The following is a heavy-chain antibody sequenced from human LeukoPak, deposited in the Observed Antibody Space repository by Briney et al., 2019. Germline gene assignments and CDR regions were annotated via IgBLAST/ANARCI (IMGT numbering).Heavy chain of an antibody. J-gene: IGHJ4*02. V-gene: IGHV3-23*01. CDR2: ISGSGGST. Sequence: QPGGSLRLSCAASGFTFSSYAMSWVRQAPGKGLEWVSAISGSGGSTYYADSVKGRFTISRDNSKNTLYLQMNTLRAEGTAVYYCAKDPRSGWYREMFDYWGQGTLVTVSS. D-gene: IGHD6-19*01. CDR3: AKDPRSGWYREMFDY. CDR1: GFTFSSYA.